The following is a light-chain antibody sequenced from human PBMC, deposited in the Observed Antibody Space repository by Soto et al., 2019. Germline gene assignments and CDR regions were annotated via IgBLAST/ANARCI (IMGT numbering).Light chain of an antibody. CDR3: QQYNNWTRT. Sequence: EIVMTQSPATLSVSPGERATLSGRASQSVSSNLAWYQKKPGQDPRILIYGASTRATGIPARFSGSGSGTEFTLTISSLQSEDFAVYECQQYNNWTRTFGQGTKVDI. J-gene: IGKJ1*01. V-gene: IGKV3-15*01. CDR1: QSVSSN. CDR2: GAS.